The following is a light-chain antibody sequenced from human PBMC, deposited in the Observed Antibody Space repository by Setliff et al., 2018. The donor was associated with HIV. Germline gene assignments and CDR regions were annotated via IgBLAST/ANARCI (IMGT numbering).Light chain of an antibody. CDR3: QQYYSTPIT. Sequence: DIVMTQSPDCLAVSLGERATINCKSSQSVLYSSNNKNNLAWYQHKPGQPPKLLMYWASTRESGVPDRFSGSGSGTDFTLTISSLQAEYVAVYYCQQYYSTPITVGQGTRLEIK. V-gene: IGKV4-1*01. CDR1: QSVLYSSNNKNN. J-gene: IGKJ5*01. CDR2: WAS.